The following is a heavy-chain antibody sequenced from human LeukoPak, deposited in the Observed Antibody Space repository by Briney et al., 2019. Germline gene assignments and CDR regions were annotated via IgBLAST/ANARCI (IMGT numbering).Heavy chain of an antibody. CDR2: ISYTGTT. J-gene: IGHJ4*02. D-gene: IGHD2-21*02. Sequence: SQTLSLTCTVSSGSISSGDYYWSWIRQPPGKGLEWIGYISYTGTTYYNPSLKSRVTISEDTSKNLFSLKLTSVTAADTAVYYCARLGTAPFDYWGQGTLVTVSS. CDR1: SGSISSGDYY. V-gene: IGHV4-30-4*08. CDR3: ARLGTAPFDY.